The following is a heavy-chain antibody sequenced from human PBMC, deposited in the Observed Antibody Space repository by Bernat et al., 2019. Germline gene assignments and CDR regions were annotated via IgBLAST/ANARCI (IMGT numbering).Heavy chain of an antibody. CDR1: GFTFSSYS. V-gene: IGHV3-21*01. CDR3: ARDRGLLHEGFDY. J-gene: IGHJ4*02. CDR2: ISSSSSYI. D-gene: IGHD2-15*01. Sequence: EVQLVESGGGLVKPGGSLRLSCAASGFTFSSYSMNWVRQAPGKGLEWVSSISSSSSYIYYADSVKGRFTISRDNAKNSLYLQMNSLRAEDTAVYYCARDRGLLHEGFDYWGQGTLVTVSS.